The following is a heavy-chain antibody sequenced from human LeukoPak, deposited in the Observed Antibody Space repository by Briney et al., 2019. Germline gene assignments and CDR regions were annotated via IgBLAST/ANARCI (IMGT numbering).Heavy chain of an antibody. Sequence: PSETLSLTCTVSGGSVSSGIYYWSWIRQPPGKGLEWIGYIYYSGSTNYNPSLKSRVTISVDTSKNQFSLKLSSVTAADTAVYYCARVVAASFDYWGQGTLVTVSS. D-gene: IGHD2-15*01. CDR3: ARVVAASFDY. CDR1: GGSVSSGIYY. J-gene: IGHJ4*02. V-gene: IGHV4-61*01. CDR2: IYYSGST.